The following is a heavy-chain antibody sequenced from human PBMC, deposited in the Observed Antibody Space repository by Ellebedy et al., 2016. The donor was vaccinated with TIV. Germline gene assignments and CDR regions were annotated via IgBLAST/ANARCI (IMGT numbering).Heavy chain of an antibody. Sequence: GGSLRLSCAVSGFTVSANYMSWVRQAPGKGPEWVSVIYSAGTTYYADPVKGRFTISRDTSKSTVYLQMNSLRAKDTAIYFCARVDRGLAFDYWGQGTLVTVSP. J-gene: IGHJ4*02. D-gene: IGHD3-10*01. CDR2: IYSAGTT. CDR1: GFTVSANY. CDR3: ARVDRGLAFDY. V-gene: IGHV3-66*01.